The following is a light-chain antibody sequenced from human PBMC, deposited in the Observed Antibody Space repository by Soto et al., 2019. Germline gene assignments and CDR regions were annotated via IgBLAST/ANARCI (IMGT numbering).Light chain of an antibody. CDR1: QSVSSSY. CDR2: GAS. Sequence: EIVLTQSPGTLSLSPGERATLSCRASQSVSSSYLAWYQQKPGQAPRLLIYGASSRATGIPDRFSGRGSGTDFTLTISRLEPEDCAVYYCQQYGSSPVTFGQGTKLEI. V-gene: IGKV3-20*01. J-gene: IGKJ2*01. CDR3: QQYGSSPVT.